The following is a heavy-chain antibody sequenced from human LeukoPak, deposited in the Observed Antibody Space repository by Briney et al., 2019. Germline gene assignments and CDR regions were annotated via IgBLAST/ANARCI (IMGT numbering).Heavy chain of an antibody. CDR2: IYYNGDT. CDR1: GSFLHKYY. V-gene: IGHV4-59*12. D-gene: IGHD6-13*01. Sequence: SETLSLTCSVSGSFLHKYYWSWIRQAPGKGLEWIGYIYYNGDTKYNPSLESRVTISRDTSQSQFSLELSSVTAADTAVYYCARRERDSSSWYGAFDIWGQGKMVTVSS. J-gene: IGHJ3*02. CDR3: ARRERDSSSWYGAFDI.